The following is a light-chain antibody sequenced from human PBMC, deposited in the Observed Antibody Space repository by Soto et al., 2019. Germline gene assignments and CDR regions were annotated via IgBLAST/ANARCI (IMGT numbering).Light chain of an antibody. J-gene: IGKJ1*01. CDR3: QEYGVSRA. CDR1: QSVSASY. Sequence: EIVLTQSPGTLSLSPGERATLSCRASQSVSASYLAWYQQKPGQAPRLLIYGASSRAPGIPDRFSGSGSGTDFTLTIDRLEPEDCAVYYCQEYGVSRAFGQGTKVEIK. V-gene: IGKV3-20*01. CDR2: GAS.